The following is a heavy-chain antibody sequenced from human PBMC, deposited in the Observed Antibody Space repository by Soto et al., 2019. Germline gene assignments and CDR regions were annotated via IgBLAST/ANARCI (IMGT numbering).Heavy chain of an antibody. D-gene: IGHD5-18*01. J-gene: IGHJ5*02. CDR2: ISYGGTT. CDR3: ARGRGYSYGLDP. CDR1: GDSISSNNNY. Sequence: SETLSLTCTVSGDSISSNNNYWSWIRQPPGEGLEWIGFISYGGTTSYSPSLKSRVAISLDTSKNQFSLSLSSVTAADTAVYYCARGRGYSYGLDPWGQGTRVTVSS. V-gene: IGHV4-30-4*01.